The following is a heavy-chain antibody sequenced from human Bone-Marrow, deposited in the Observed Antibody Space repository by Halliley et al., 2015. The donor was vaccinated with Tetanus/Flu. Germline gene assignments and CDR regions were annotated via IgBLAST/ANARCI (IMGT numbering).Heavy chain of an antibody. D-gene: IGHD2-2*01. CDR3: ARVLAAAAIPDGLDV. CDR2: MSDDGSKE. V-gene: IGHV3-30*03. Sequence: VMSDDGSKEYYADSVKGRFTISRDKSKKTVYLQMNSLRAEDTAVYYCARVLAAAAIPDGLDVWGQGTTVAVSS. J-gene: IGHJ6*02.